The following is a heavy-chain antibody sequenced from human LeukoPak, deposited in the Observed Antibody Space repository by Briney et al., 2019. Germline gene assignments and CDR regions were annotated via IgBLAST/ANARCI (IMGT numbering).Heavy chain of an antibody. CDR1: GFTFSSYG. D-gene: IGHD1-26*01. V-gene: IGHV3-30*02. CDR3: AKDFRVGATPDYFDY. Sequence: PGGSLRLSCAASGFTFSSYGMHWVRQAPGKGLEWVAFIRYDGSNKYYADSVKGQFTISRDNSKNTLYLQMNSLRAEDTAVYYCAKDFRVGATPDYFDYWGQGTLVTVSS. J-gene: IGHJ4*02. CDR2: IRYDGSNK.